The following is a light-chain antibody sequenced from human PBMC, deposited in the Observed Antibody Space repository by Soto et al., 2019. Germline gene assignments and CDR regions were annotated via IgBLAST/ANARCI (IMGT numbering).Light chain of an antibody. Sequence: QSVLTQPPSASGSPGQSVTISCTGTRSDVGGYNYVSWYQQHPGKAPKLMIYEVSKRPSGVPDRFSGSKSGNTASLTVSGLQAEDEADYYWSSYAGSNNSLYVFGTGTKVTVL. CDR1: RSDVGGYNY. CDR2: EVS. CDR3: SSYAGSNNSLYV. J-gene: IGLJ1*01. V-gene: IGLV2-8*01.